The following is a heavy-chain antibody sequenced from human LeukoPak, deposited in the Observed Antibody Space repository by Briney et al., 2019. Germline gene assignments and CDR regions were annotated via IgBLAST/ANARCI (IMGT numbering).Heavy chain of an antibody. CDR2: ISGSGGPT. J-gene: IGHJ4*02. CDR3: AKEGQKYDYVWGSYRYSYYFDY. CDR1: GFTFSSYA. V-gene: IGHV3-23*01. D-gene: IGHD3-16*02. Sequence: GGSLRPSCAASGFTFSSYAMSWVRQAPGKGLEWVSAISGSGGPTYYADSVKGRFTISRDNSKNTLYLQMNSLRAEDTAVYYCAKEGQKYDYVWGSYRYSYYFDYWGQGTLVTVSS.